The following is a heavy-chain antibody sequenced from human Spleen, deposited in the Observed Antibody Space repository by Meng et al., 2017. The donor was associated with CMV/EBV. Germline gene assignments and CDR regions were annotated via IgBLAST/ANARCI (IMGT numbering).Heavy chain of an antibody. D-gene: IGHD3-10*01. J-gene: IGHJ4*02. Sequence: YPLTASYLDRVRQAPRQGLEWMGWVNSMNGGTKISQRFQGKVTMTKDTSINAATMELGGLTSDDTAIYFCARGSVEWMSYCDDWGQGTLVTVSS. CDR3: ARGSVEWMSYCDD. V-gene: IGHV1-2*02. CDR2: VNSMNGGT. CDR1: YPLTASY.